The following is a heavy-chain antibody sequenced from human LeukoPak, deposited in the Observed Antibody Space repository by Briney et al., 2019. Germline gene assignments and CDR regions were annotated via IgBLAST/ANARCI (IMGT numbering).Heavy chain of an antibody. CDR1: GFSFSTYA. CDR3: AKLPRGYCSSASCPNWFDP. V-gene: IGHV3-23*01. J-gene: IGHJ5*02. CDR2: ISDSGLTT. Sequence: GGSLRLSCAASGFSFSTYAMSWVRQPPRKGLIWVSAISDSGLTTYYADFVKGRFTISRDNSKNTLYLQMNSLRAEDSAVYYCAKLPRGYCSSASCPNWFDPWGQGTLVTVSS. D-gene: IGHD2-2*01.